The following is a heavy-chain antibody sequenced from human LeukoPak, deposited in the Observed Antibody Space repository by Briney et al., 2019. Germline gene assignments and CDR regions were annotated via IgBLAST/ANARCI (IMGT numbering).Heavy chain of an antibody. V-gene: IGHV4-34*01. CDR2: INHSGST. Sequence: PSETLSLTCAVYGGSFSGYYWSWIRQPPGKGLEWIGEINHSGSTNYNPSLKSRVTISVDTSKNQFSLKLSSVTAADTAVYYCARVREDYYDSSGYRRPPAPKYFDYWGQGTLVTVSS. CDR3: ARVREDYYDSSGYRRPPAPKYFDY. D-gene: IGHD3-22*01. J-gene: IGHJ4*02. CDR1: GGSFSGYY.